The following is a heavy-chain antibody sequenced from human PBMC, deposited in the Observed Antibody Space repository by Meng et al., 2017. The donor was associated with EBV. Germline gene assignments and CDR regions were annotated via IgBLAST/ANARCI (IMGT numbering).Heavy chain of an antibody. CDR1: GYAFTSYI. V-gene: IGHV1-3*01. J-gene: IGHJ4*02. D-gene: IGHD2-21*01. Sequence: VQFVQAGADVKNPGASVKVSCKASGYAFTSYILHWVRQAPGQRLEWMGWINVGVGYTKYSQKFQGRVTISSDTSATTGYMELSSLRSEDTAVYYCVRGPPVGVPGPGDYWGQGTLVTVSS. CDR3: VRGPPVGVPGPGDY. CDR2: INVGVGYT.